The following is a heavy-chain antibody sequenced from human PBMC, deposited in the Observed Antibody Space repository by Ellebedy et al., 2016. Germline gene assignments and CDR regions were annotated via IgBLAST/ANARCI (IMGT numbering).Heavy chain of an antibody. CDR1: GGSISSSSYY. Sequence: SETLSLTCTVSGGSISSSSYYWGWIRQPPGKGLEWIGSIYYSGSTYYNPSLKSRVTISVDTSKNQFSLKLSSVTAADTAVYYCARSASLWFGKLLYSVDWFDPWGQGTLVTVSS. CDR3: ARSASLWFGKLLYSVDWFDP. D-gene: IGHD3-10*01. J-gene: IGHJ5*02. CDR2: IYYSGST. V-gene: IGHV4-39*01.